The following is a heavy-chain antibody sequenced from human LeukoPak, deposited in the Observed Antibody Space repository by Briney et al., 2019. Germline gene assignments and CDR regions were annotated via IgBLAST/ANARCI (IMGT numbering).Heavy chain of an antibody. J-gene: IGHJ4*02. V-gene: IGHV1-2*02. CDR2: INPDSGGT. CDR3: ARVRGDSSWYGLDY. CDR1: GYTFTGYY. Sequence: ASVKVSCKTSGYTFTGYYIHWVRQAPGQGLEWMGWINPDSGGTNYAQKFQGRVNMTRDTSISAGYMGLSGLRPDDTAVFYCARVRGDSSWYGLDYWGQGTLVSVSS. D-gene: IGHD6-13*01.